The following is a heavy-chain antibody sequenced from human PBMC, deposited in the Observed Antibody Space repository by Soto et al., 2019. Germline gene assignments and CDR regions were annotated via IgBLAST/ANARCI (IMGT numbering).Heavy chain of an antibody. D-gene: IGHD2-8*01. CDR3: ARAYCTNGVCYSSGADYSYGMDV. J-gene: IGHJ6*02. CDR2: IIPIFGTA. V-gene: IGHV1-69*01. Sequence: SVMLSFKASGRSFSSYAISLVRQAPGQGVEWMGVIIPIFGTAKYAEKLQGRVRITAEESTSIAYMELDRLRSTDTAVYYCARAYCTNGVCYSSGADYSYGMDVGGPGSTVTVSS. CDR1: GRSFSSYA.